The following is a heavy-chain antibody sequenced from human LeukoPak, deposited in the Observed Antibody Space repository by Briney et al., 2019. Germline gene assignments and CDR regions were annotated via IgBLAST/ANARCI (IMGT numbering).Heavy chain of an antibody. J-gene: IGHJ4*02. D-gene: IGHD3-22*01. Sequence: GSVKVSCKASGYTFTSYGISWVRQAPGQGLEWMGWISAYNGNTNYAQKFQGRVTITRDTSASTAYMELSSLRSEDTAVYYCARVSSVSTYYFDYWGQGTLVTVSS. CDR1: GYTFTSYG. CDR2: ISAYNGNT. V-gene: IGHV1-18*01. CDR3: ARVSSVSTYYFDY.